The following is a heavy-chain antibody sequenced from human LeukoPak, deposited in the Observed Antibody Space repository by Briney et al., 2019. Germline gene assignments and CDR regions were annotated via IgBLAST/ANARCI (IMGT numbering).Heavy chain of an antibody. V-gene: IGHV3-21*01. CDR3: ARDRGGWQFDY. CDR1: GFTFSSYS. J-gene: IGHJ4*02. D-gene: IGHD6-19*01. Sequence: GGSLRLSCAASGFTFSSYSMNWVRQAPGKGLEWVSSISSSSSYIYYADPVKGRFTISRDNAKNSLYLQMNSLRAEDTAVYYCARDRGGWQFDYWGQGTLVTVSS. CDR2: ISSSSSYI.